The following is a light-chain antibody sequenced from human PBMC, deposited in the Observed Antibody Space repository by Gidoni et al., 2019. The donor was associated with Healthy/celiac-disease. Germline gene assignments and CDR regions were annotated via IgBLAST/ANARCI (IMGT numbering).Light chain of an antibody. CDR1: QSLLHSNGYNY. V-gene: IGKV2-28*01. J-gene: IGKJ2*01. CDR2: LGS. CDR3: RQALQTPT. Sequence: DIVMTQSPLSLPVTPGEPASISCRSSQSLLHSNGYNYLDWYLQKPGQSPQLLIYLGSNRASGVPDRFSGSGSGTDFTLKISRVEAEDVGGYYCRQALQTPTFGQGTKLEIK.